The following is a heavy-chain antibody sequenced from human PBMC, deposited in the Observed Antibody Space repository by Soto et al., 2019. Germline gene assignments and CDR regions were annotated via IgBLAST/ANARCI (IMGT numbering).Heavy chain of an antibody. CDR1: GESFRGYY. CDR3: ARVVGSSGDYFDY. Sequence: SDTLSLTCAVYGESFRGYYWSWIRQPPGKGLEWIGEINHSGSTNYNPSLKSRVTISVDTSKNQFSLKLSSVTAADTAVYYCARVVGSSGDYFDYWGQGTLVTVS. D-gene: IGHD3-10*01. CDR2: INHSGST. V-gene: IGHV4-34*01. J-gene: IGHJ4*02.